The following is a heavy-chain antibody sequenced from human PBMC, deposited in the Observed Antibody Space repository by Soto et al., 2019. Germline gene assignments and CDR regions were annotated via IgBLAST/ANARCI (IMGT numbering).Heavy chain of an antibody. CDR2: ISGSGGSI. D-gene: IGHD6-19*01. Sequence: EVQLLESGGGLVLPGGSLRLSCAASGFTFSTYAMSWVRQAPGKGLEWVSGISGSGGSIYYADSVKCRFTISRDSSKNTLYLQMNSLRAEDTAIYYCAKAAVAGSARSKLHYWGQGTLVTGSS. CDR3: AKAAVAGSARSKLHY. J-gene: IGHJ4*02. CDR1: GFTFSTYA. V-gene: IGHV3-23*01.